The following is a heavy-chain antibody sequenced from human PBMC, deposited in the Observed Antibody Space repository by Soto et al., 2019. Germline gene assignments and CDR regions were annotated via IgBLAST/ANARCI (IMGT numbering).Heavy chain of an antibody. J-gene: IGHJ4*02. CDR2: LYTGGTI. D-gene: IGHD2-21*02. CDR3: ARGCGGGSCYSDWDY. V-gene: IGHV3-53*01. Sequence: GGSLRLSCAASGFTFSSYAMSWVRQAPGKGLEWVSVLYTGGTIFYTDSVKGRFTISGDSSENTLYLQMNNLRVEDTAVYYCARGCGGGSCYSDWDYWGQGTLVTVS. CDR1: GFTFSSYA.